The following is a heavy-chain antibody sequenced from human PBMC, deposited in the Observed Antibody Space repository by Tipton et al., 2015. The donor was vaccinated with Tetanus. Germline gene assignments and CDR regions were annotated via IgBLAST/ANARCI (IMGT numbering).Heavy chain of an antibody. CDR2: IYYSGST. CDR1: GGSXXSGTXX. J-gene: IGHJ5*02. Sequence: LRLSCTVSGGSXXSGTXXWGXXXQPXGKGLEWIGXIYYSGSTYYXSPLKXXVTISLDTSKNQFSXKMTSVTAADTAVYXCARQADNWFDPWGQGTLXAVSS. CDR3: ARQADNWFDP. V-gene: IGHV4-39*01.